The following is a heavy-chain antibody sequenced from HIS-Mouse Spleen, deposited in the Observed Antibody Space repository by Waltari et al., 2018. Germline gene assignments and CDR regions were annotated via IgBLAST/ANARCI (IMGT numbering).Heavy chain of an antibody. CDR3: AREHTIFGVVRNYYYYGMDV. CDR1: GYSISSGYY. CDR2: IYHSGST. V-gene: IGHV4-38-2*02. D-gene: IGHD3-3*01. Sequence: QVQLQESGPGLVKPSETLSLTCTVSGYSISSGYYWGWIRQPPGKGLEWIGSIYHSGSTYYNPSLKSRVTISVDTSKNQFSLKLSSVTAADTAVYYCAREHTIFGVVRNYYYYGMDVWGQGTTVTVSS. J-gene: IGHJ6*02.